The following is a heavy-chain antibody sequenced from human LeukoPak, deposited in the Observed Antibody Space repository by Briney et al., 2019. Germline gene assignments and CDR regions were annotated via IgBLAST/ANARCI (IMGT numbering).Heavy chain of an antibody. D-gene: IGHD6-13*01. J-gene: IGHJ4*02. Sequence: GASVKVSCKASGYTFTSYGISWVRQAPGQGLEWMGWISAYSGNTNYAQKLQGRVTMTTDTSTSTAYMELRSLRSDDTAVYYCARASGRSWYIDYFDYWGQGTLVTVSS. V-gene: IGHV1-18*01. CDR3: ARASGRSWYIDYFDY. CDR2: ISAYSGNT. CDR1: GYTFTSYG.